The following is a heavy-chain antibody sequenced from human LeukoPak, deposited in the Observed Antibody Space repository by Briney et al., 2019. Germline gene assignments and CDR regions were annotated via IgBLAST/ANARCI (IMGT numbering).Heavy chain of an antibody. CDR1: GFTFSSFG. D-gene: IGHD6-6*01. Sequence: GRSLTLSCAASGFTFSSFGMHWVRQAPGKGLEWVAVIWYDASNKYYADSVKGRFTISRDNSKNTLYLHMNSLRDDDTAVYYCSGQYSSSSVVDYWGQGTLVTVSS. CDR3: SGQYSSSSVVDY. J-gene: IGHJ4*02. V-gene: IGHV3-33*01. CDR2: IWYDASNK.